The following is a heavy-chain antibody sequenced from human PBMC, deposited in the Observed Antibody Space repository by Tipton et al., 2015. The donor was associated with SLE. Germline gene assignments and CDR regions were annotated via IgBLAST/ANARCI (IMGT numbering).Heavy chain of an antibody. Sequence: SLRLSCAASGFTFSSYGMHWVRQAPGKGLEWVAVISYDGSNKYYADSVKGRFTISRDNSKNTLYLQMNSLRAEDTAVYYCARDLWSSFDYWGQGTLVTVSS. CDR3: ARDLWSSFDY. J-gene: IGHJ4*02. CDR1: GFTFSSYG. CDR2: ISYDGSNK. D-gene: IGHD3-3*01. V-gene: IGHV3-30*19.